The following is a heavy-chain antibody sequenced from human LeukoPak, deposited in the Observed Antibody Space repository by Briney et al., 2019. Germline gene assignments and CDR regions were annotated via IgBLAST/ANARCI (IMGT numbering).Heavy chain of an antibody. CDR1: GYTFTIYD. D-gene: IGHD3-9*01. Sequence: ASVTVSCKASGYTFTIYDINWVRQAPGQGLEWMGWMNPHSGNTGYAQNFQGRVTMTRNTSISTAYMELSSLRSEDTAVYYCARGDILTGYSTSGPFDYWGQGTLVTVSS. CDR2: MNPHSGNT. J-gene: IGHJ4*02. CDR3: ARGDILTGYSTSGPFDY. V-gene: IGHV1-8*01.